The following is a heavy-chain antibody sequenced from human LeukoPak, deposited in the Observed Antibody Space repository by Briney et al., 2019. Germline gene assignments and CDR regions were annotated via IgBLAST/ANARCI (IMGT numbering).Heavy chain of an antibody. CDR1: GGTFSSYA. CDR2: IIPIFGTA. Sequence: SVKVSCKASGGTFSSYAISWVRQAPGQGLEWMGGIIPIFGTANYAQKFQGGVTITADESTSTAYMELSSLRSEDTAVYYCARGPGYYDSTGYSGEFDYWGQGTLVTVSS. V-gene: IGHV1-69*13. CDR3: ARGPGYYDSTGYSGEFDY. D-gene: IGHD3-22*01. J-gene: IGHJ4*02.